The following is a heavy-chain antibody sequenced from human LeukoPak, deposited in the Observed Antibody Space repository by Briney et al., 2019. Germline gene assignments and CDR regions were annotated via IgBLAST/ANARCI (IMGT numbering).Heavy chain of an antibody. CDR3: ASGAQRGYSYGLLFDY. V-gene: IGHV4-61*01. D-gene: IGHD5-18*01. J-gene: IGHJ4*02. Sequence: KTSETLSLTCTVSGGSVSSGSYYWSWIRQPPGKGLEWIGYIYYSGSTNYNPSLKSRVTISVDTSKNQFSLKLSSVTAADTAVYYCASGAQRGYSYGLLFDYWGQGTLVTVS. CDR1: GGSVSSGSYY. CDR2: IYYSGST.